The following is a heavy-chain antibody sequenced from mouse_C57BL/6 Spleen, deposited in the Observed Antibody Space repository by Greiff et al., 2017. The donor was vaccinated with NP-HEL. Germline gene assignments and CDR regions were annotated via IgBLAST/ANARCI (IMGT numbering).Heavy chain of an antibody. CDR1: GFSLTSYG. Sequence: VKVVESGPGLVQPSHCLSITCIVSGFSLTSYGVHWVRQSPGKGLEWLGVIWSGGSTDYNAAFISRLSISKDNSKSQVFFKMNSLQADDTAIYYCARNKGFSMDYWGQGTTLTVSS. CDR2: IWSGGST. V-gene: IGHV2-2*01. D-gene: IGHD1-3*01. CDR3: ARNKGFSMDY. J-gene: IGHJ2*01.